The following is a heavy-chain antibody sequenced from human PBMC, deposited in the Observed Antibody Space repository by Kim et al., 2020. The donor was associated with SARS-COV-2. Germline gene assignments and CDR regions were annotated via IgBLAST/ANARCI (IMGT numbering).Heavy chain of an antibody. D-gene: IGHD3-22*01. Sequence: SETLSLTCTVSGGSISSYYWSWIRQPPGKGLEWIGYIYYSGRTNYNPSLQSRVTISVDTSKNQFSLKLSSVTAADTAVYYCARKGGGWSSGYSYYFDYWGQGTLVTVSS. J-gene: IGHJ4*02. CDR2: IYYSGRT. V-gene: IGHV4-59*01. CDR1: GGSISSYY. CDR3: ARKGGGWSSGYSYYFDY.